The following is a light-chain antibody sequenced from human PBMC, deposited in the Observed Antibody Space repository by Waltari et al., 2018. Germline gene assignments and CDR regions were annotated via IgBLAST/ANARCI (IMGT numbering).Light chain of an antibody. CDR3: QQYNNWPPDPT. J-gene: IGKJ1*01. V-gene: IGKV3D-15*01. CDR2: GAS. CDR1: QVISSN. Sequence: IVMTQSXXTLSXFPXXXATRSCRTSQVISSNLAWYQQKPCQAPRLLIYGASTRATGIPDRFTGSGSGIEFTLTINSLQSEDFAVYYCQQYNNWPPDPTFGQGTKVEIK.